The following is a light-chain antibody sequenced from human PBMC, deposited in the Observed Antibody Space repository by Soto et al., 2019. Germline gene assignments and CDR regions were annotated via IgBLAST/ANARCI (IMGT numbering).Light chain of an antibody. CDR1: QSISNY. J-gene: IGKJ2*01. CDR3: QQSYCTPYT. V-gene: IGKV1-39*01. Sequence: DIQMTQSPSSLSASVGDRVTISCRARQSISNYLNWYQQKPGKAPKLLIYAASSLQSGVPSRFSGSGSGTDFTLTISSLQPEDFATYYCQQSYCTPYTFAQGTKLEIK. CDR2: AAS.